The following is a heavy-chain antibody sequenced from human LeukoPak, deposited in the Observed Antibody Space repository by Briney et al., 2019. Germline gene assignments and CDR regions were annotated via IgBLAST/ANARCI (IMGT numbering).Heavy chain of an antibody. V-gene: IGHV1-2*02. CDR1: GYSFTGHY. CDR2: IGCGDGDT. CDR3: VRDPREPANDLDY. D-gene: IGHD1-1*01. J-gene: IGHJ4*01. Sequence: ASVKVSCKTSGYSFTGHYIHWVRQAPGQALQWLAYIGCGDGDTNYAQAFQGRVTVTRDKSINTAYLELSSLTFDDTAIYYCVRDPREPANDLDYWGRGTLVTVSS.